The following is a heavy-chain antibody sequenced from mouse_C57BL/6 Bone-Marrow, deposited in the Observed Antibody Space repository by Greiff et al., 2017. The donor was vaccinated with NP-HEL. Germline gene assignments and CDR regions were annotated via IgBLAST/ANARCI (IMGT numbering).Heavy chain of an antibody. CDR3: TAGNTTRGYAMDY. CDR2: IRLKSDNYAT. J-gene: IGHJ4*01. CDR1: GFTFSNYW. V-gene: IGHV6-3*01. Sequence: DVKLVESGGGLVQPGGSMKLSCVASGFTFSNYWMNWVRQSPEKGLEWVAQIRLKSDNYATHYAESVKGRFTISRDDSKSSVYLQMNNLRAEDTGIYYCTAGNTTRGYAMDYWGQGTSVTVSS. D-gene: IGHD2-12*01.